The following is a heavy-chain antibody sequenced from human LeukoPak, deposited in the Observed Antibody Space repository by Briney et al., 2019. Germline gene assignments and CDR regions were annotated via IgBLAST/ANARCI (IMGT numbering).Heavy chain of an antibody. J-gene: IGHJ4*02. D-gene: IGHD2-8*01. CDR2: INPNSGGT. CDR3: ARVDVLMVYARHDY. V-gene: IGHV1-2*02. Sequence: GASVKVSCKASGYTFTGYYMHWVRQAPGQGLEWMGWINPNSGGTNYAQKFQGRVAMTRDTSISTAYMELSRLRSDDTAVYYCARVDVLMVYARHDYWGQGTLVTVSS. CDR1: GYTFTGYY.